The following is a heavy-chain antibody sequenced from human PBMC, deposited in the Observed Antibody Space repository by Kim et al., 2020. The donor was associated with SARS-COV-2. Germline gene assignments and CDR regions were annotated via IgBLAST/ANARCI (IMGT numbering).Heavy chain of an antibody. D-gene: IGHD3-22*01. CDR2: ISYDGSNK. J-gene: IGHJ4*02. CDR1: GFTFSSYG. Sequence: GGSLRLSCAASGFTFSSYGMHWVRQAPGKGLEWVAVISYDGSNKYYADSVKGRFTISRDNSKNTLYLQMNSLRAEDTAVYYCAKDKLLYYYDSSGYCDYWGPGTLVTVSS. V-gene: IGHV3-30*18. CDR3: AKDKLLYYYDSSGYCDY.